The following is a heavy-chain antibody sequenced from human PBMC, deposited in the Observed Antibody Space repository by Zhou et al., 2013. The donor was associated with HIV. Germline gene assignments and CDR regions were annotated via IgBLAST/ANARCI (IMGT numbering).Heavy chain of an antibody. Sequence: QVQLVQSGAEVKKPGSSVKVSCKASGGSFSGHAISWVRQAPGQGLEWMGGIIPIFGTANYAQKFQGXVTITADESTSTAYMELSSLRSEDTAVYYCARDPRGFGELLTPTYGMDVVGPTGPRSPSP. CDR3: ARDPRGFGELLTPTYGMDV. D-gene: IGHD3-10*01. CDR1: GGSFSGHA. V-gene: IGHV1-69*12. J-gene: IGHJ6*02. CDR2: IIPIFGTA.